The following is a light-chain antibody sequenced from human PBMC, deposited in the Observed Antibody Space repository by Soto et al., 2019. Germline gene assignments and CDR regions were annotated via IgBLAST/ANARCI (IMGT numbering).Light chain of an antibody. CDR2: GNS. Sequence: QSVLTQAPSVSGAPGQRVSISCTGSSSNSGAGYDVHWYQQLPGTAPKLLIYGNSNRPSGVPDRFSGSKSGTSASLAITGLHAEDEADYYCQSFDSTLSGSVFGGGTKLTVL. J-gene: IGLJ2*01. CDR1: SSNSGAGYD. V-gene: IGLV1-40*01. CDR3: QSFDSTLSGSV.